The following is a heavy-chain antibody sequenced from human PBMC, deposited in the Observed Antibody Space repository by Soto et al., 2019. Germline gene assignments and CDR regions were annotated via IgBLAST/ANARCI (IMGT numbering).Heavy chain of an antibody. J-gene: IGHJ4*02. CDR1: GGSITSYY. V-gene: IGHV4-59*01. CDR3: ARGQNGSPYFDY. Sequence: QVQLQESGPGLVKPSETLSLTCTVSGGSITSYYWSWIRQPPGKGLEWLGYVFHSGITGYNPSLTSRVTVSVDASKNLFSLTLISVTAADTAVYYCARGQNGSPYFDYWGQGTLVTVSS. CDR2: VFHSGIT. D-gene: IGHD1-26*01.